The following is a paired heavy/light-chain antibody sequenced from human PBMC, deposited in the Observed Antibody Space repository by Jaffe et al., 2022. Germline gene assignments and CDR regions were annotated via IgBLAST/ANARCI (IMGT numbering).Heavy chain of an antibody. V-gene: IGHV5-51*03. CDR2: IYPGDSET. D-gene: IGHD4-17*01. CDR1: GYSFTTYW. Sequence: EVQLVQSGAEVKKPGESLKISCKASGYSFTTYWIGWVRQMSGKGLEWMGIIYPGDSETRYSPSFQGQVTISADKSINTAYLHWSSLKASDTAMYYCVRRSPTVTTGAEYFQHWGQGTLVTVSS. J-gene: IGHJ1*01. CDR3: VRRSPTVTTGAEYFQH.
Light chain of an antibody. V-gene: IGLV3-1*01. J-gene: IGLJ2*01. CDR2: QDS. Sequence: SYELTQPPSVSVSPGQTASITCSGDKLGDKYVCWYQQKPGQSPVLVIYQDSKRPSGIPERFSGSNSGDTATLTISGTQAMDEADYHCQAWGSITDVVFGGGTKLTVL. CDR3: QAWGSITDVV. CDR1: KLGDKY.